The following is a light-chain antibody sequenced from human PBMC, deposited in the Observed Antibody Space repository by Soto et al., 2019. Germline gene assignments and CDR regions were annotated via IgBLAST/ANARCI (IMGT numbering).Light chain of an antibody. CDR2: EVS. J-gene: IGLJ1*01. Sequence: QPALTQPPSASGSPGQSVTISCTGTSSDVGGYNYVSWYQQHPGKAPKLMIYEVSERPSGVPDRFSGSKSGNTASLTVSGLQAEDEADYYCSSYAGNNNNYVFGTGTKLTVL. V-gene: IGLV2-8*01. CDR3: SSYAGNNNNYV. CDR1: SSDVGGYNY.